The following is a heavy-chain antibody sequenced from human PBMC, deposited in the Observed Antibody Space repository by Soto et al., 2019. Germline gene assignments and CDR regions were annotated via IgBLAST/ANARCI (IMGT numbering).Heavy chain of an antibody. CDR3: ARDKDRQQLGGNYYYIMDV. Sequence: QVQLVQSGAEAKKPGSSVRVSCKTSGGTFRTSAISWVRQAPGQGLEWMGGIMPVFPTPDYAQKFQGRVTITADESTSTAYMGLSSLRSEDTAVYYCARDKDRQQLGGNYYYIMDVWGQGTTVTVSS. CDR2: IMPVFPTP. J-gene: IGHJ6*02. V-gene: IGHV1-69*12. D-gene: IGHD3-3*02. CDR1: GGTFRTSA.